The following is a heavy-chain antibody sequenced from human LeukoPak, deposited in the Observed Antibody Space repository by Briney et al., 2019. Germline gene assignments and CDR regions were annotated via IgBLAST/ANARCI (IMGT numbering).Heavy chain of an antibody. CDR1: GLSFSYYW. J-gene: IGHJ5*02. CDR2: IKQDGSEK. Sequence: GRCLRLSCAPSGLSFSYYWMSSVRQAPRKGLEWVAYIKQDGSEKYYVASVKGRFTISRDKAKKSRYLQMNSLRADHPPRYYCAKDADVGTLFGVLSGYNWFDPWGQGALVTVSS. V-gene: IGHV3-7*01. D-gene: IGHD3-3*01. CDR3: AKDADVGTLFGVLSGYNWFDP.